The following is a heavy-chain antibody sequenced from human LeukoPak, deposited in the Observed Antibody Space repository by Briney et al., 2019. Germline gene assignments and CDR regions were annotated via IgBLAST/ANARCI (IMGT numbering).Heavy chain of an antibody. CDR1: GFTFNRYW. CDR3: ARDKTVTTSLDY. J-gene: IGHJ4*02. CDR2: INQDGSEK. D-gene: IGHD4-17*01. Sequence: GGSLRLSCAASGFTFNRYWMNWVRQVPGKGLEWVANINQDGSEKYSVDSVKGRFTISRDNAKSSLYLQMNSLRAADTAVYYCARDKTVTTSLDYWGQGTLVTVSS. V-gene: IGHV3-7*05.